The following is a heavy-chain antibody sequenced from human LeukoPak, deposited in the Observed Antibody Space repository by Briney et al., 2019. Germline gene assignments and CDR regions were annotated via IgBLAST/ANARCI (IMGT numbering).Heavy chain of an antibody. D-gene: IGHD1-26*01. CDR3: ARGSGSYVYYFDY. CDR1: GGSISSGGYY. Sequence: SQTLSLTCTVSGGSISSGGYYWSWIRQHPGKGLEWIGYIYYSGSTYYNPSLKSRVTISVDTSKNQFSLKLSSVTAADTAVYYCARGSGSYVYYFDYWGQGTLVTVSS. V-gene: IGHV4-31*03. CDR2: IYYSGST. J-gene: IGHJ4*02.